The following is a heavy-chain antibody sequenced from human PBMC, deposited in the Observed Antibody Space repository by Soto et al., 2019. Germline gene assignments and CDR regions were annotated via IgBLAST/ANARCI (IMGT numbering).Heavy chain of an antibody. D-gene: IGHD6-13*01. Sequence: GGSLRLSCAASGFTFRSYWVSWVRQAPGKGLEWVANIKQDGSEKYYVDSVKGRFTISRDNAKNSLYLQMNSLRAEDTAVYYCARDQHSSLDYWGQGTLVTVSS. J-gene: IGHJ4*02. CDR2: IKQDGSEK. CDR3: ARDQHSSLDY. CDR1: GFTFRSYW. V-gene: IGHV3-7*01.